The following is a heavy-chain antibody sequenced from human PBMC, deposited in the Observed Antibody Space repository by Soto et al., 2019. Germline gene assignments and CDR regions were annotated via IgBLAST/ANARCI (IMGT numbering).Heavy chain of an antibody. V-gene: IGHV4-59*01. Sequence: PSETLSLTCTVSGGSISSYYWNWTRQPPGKGLEWIGYFYYSGSTNYNPSLKSRVTISVDTSKNQFSLKLSSVTAADTAVYYCARGPAGDWTDYWGQGTLVTVSS. CDR2: FYYSGST. D-gene: IGHD2-21*02. CDR1: GGSISSYY. CDR3: ARGPAGDWTDY. J-gene: IGHJ4*02.